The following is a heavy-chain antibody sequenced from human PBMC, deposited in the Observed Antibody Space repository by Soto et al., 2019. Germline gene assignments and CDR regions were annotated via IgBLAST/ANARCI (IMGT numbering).Heavy chain of an antibody. D-gene: IGHD2-2*01. V-gene: IGHV4-30-4*01. CDR3: ARNDIVVVPAPMAWFDP. CDR2: IYHSGTT. CDR1: GGSIRSHDLY. J-gene: IGHJ5*02. Sequence: SETLSLTCSVSGGSIRSHDLYWTWIRQPPGKGLEWIGYIYHSGTTYYNPSLKSRVTISVDTSKNQFSLKLSSVTAADTAVYYCARNDIVVVPAPMAWFDPWGQGTLVTVSS.